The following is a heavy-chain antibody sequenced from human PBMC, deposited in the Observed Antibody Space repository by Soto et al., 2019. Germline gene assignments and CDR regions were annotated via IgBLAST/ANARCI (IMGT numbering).Heavy chain of an antibody. CDR1: GYNFTSYY. CDR2: IDPSGGST. CDR3: ARDLTGGPTYYDFWSGYSPVDY. V-gene: IGHV1-46*03. D-gene: IGHD3-3*01. Sequence: ASVKVSCKASGYNFTSYYMHWVQQAPGQGLEWMGIIDPSGGSTSYAQKFQGRVSMTRDTSTTTVYMDLSSLRSEDTAVYYCARDLTGGPTYYDFWSGYSPVDYWGLGTLVTVSS. J-gene: IGHJ4*02.